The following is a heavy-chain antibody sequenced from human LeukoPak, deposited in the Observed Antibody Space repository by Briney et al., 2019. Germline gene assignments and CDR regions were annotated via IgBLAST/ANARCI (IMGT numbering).Heavy chain of an antibody. J-gene: IGHJ4*02. V-gene: IGHV3-30*02. Sequence: GGSLRLAWAPAGFTFISYGVRWVRQAPGKGRGWGAFIRYDGSNKYYADSVKGRFTISRDNSKNTLYLQMNSLRAEDTAVYYCAKDKLKIGGLIDYWGQGTLVTVSS. CDR2: IRYDGSNK. CDR3: AKDKLKIGGLIDY. CDR1: GFTFISYG. D-gene: IGHD3-16*01.